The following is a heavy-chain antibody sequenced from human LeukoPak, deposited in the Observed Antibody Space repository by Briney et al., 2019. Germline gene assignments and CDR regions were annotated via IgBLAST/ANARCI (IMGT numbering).Heavy chain of an antibody. CDR2: IGGGGGST. V-gene: IGHV3-23*01. CDR1: GFTFSSYA. D-gene: IGHD6-13*01. CDR3: AHTGLAGTNRFFDY. Sequence: GGSLRLSCAASGFTFSSYAMSWVRQAPGKGLEWVSTIGGGGGSTYYADSAKGRFTISRDNSKNTLYLQMNSLRAQDTAVYYCAHTGLAGTNRFFDYWGQGTLVTVSS. J-gene: IGHJ4*02.